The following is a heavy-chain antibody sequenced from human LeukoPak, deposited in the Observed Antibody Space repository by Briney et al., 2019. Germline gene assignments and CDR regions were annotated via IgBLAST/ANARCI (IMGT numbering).Heavy chain of an antibody. CDR1: GFSFNNIG. Sequence: PGGSLRLSCAASGFSFNNIGMSWVRQPPGKGLEWVSSTGPTGSTTYYTDSVRGRFTISRDNSKNTLFLQMRSLRAEDTAIYYCAKLMAGSLYWGQGTLVTVSS. D-gene: IGHD6-19*01. V-gene: IGHV3-23*01. CDR2: TGPTGSTT. J-gene: IGHJ4*02. CDR3: AKLMAGSLY.